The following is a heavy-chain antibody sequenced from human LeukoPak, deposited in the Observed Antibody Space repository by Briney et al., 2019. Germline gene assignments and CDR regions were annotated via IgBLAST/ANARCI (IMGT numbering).Heavy chain of an antibody. V-gene: IGHV3-53*01. CDR3: ARLTADGRLYFVD. J-gene: IGHJ4*02. CDR1: GFTVNNNY. D-gene: IGHD6-13*01. Sequence: PGGSLRLSCAASGFTVNNNYLSWVRQAPGKGLEWVSTLYNSGDTSCANSVKGRFSISRDNSKNTLFLQKNSLRAEDTAVYYCARLTADGRLYFVDWGPGTLVTVSS. CDR2: LYNSGDT.